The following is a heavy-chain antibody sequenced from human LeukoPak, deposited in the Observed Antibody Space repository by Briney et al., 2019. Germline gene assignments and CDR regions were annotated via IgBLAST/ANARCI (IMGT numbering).Heavy chain of an antibody. CDR2: IYYSGST. Sequence: SETLPLTCTVSGGSISSGDYYWSWIRQPPGKGLEWIGYIYYSGSTYYNPSLKSRVTISVDTSKNQFSLKLSSVTAADTAVYYCARKTVLRYLDWLAWGQGTLVTVSS. J-gene: IGHJ5*02. V-gene: IGHV4-30-4*01. CDR3: ARKTVLRYLDWLA. D-gene: IGHD3-9*01. CDR1: GGSISSGDYY.